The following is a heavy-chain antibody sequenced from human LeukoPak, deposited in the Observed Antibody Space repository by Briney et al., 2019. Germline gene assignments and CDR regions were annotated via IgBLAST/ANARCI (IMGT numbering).Heavy chain of an antibody. CDR3: AKSDYGDYVGWFDP. D-gene: IGHD4-17*01. Sequence: GGSLRLSCAASGFTFSGYWMHWVRHVPGKGLVWVSRIGSDGSSTSFADSVKGRFTISRDNAKNTLYPQMNSLRAEDTAVYYCAKSDYGDYVGWFDPWGQGTLVTVSS. V-gene: IGHV3-74*01. J-gene: IGHJ5*02. CDR2: IGSDGSST. CDR1: GFTFSGYW.